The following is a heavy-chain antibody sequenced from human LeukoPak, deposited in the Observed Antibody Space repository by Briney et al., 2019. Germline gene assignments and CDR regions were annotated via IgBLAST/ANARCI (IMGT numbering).Heavy chain of an antibody. D-gene: IGHD3-3*01. Sequence: SQTLSLTCAISGDSVTINSAAWNWIRQSPSRGLEWLGRTYYRSKWYNDYAVSVKSRITINPDTSKNQFSLQLNSVTPEDTAVYYCAREGAPYYDFWSGYYPWGQGTLVTVSS. CDR1: GDSVTINSAA. V-gene: IGHV6-1*01. J-gene: IGHJ5*02. CDR2: TYYRSKWYN. CDR3: AREGAPYYDFWSGYYP.